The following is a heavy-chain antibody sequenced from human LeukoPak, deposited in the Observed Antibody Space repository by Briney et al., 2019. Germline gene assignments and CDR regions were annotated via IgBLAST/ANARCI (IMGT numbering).Heavy chain of an antibody. Sequence: SETLSLTCTVSGGSISSYYWSWIRQPPGKGLEWIGYIYYSGSTNYNPSPKSRVTISVDTSKNQFSLKLSSVTAADTAVYYCARVVSGVASLDYWGQGTLVTVSS. V-gene: IGHV4-59*01. CDR1: GGSISSYY. J-gene: IGHJ4*02. CDR2: IYYSGST. CDR3: ARVVSGVASLDY. D-gene: IGHD5-12*01.